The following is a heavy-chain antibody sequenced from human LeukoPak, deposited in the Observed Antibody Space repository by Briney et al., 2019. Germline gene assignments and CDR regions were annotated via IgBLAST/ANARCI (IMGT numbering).Heavy chain of an antibody. D-gene: IGHD7-27*01. CDR1: GFTFSNAW. J-gene: IGHJ4*02. Sequence: GGSLRLSCAASGFTFSNAWMSWVRQAPGEGLEWVGRIKSKTDGGTTDYAAPVKGRFTISRDDSKNTLYLQMNSLKTEDTAVYYCTTEGVLTGDGEMDYWGQGTLVTASS. CDR3: TTEGVLTGDGEMDY. V-gene: IGHV3-15*01. CDR2: IKSKTDGGTT.